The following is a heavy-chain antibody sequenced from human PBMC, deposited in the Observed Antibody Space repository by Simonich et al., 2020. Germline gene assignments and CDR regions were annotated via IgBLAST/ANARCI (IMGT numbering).Heavy chain of an antibody. J-gene: IGHJ3*02. CDR2: IKQDGSEK. Sequence: EVQLVESGGGLVQPGGSLRLSCAASGFTFSSSWMSWVRQAPGKGLEWVANIKQDGSEKYYVDSGKGRFTISRDNAKNSLYLQMNSLRAEDTAVYYCAREDLTGDAFDIWGQGTMVTVSS. CDR1: GFTFSSSW. V-gene: IGHV3-7*01. CDR3: AREDLTGDAFDI. D-gene: IGHD7-27*01.